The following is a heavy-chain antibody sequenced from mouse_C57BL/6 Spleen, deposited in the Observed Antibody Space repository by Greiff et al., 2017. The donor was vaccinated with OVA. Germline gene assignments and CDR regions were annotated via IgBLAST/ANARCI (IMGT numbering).Heavy chain of an antibody. CDR2: IYPRSGNT. Sequence: QVQLQQSGAELVRPGASVKLSCKASGYTFTSYGISWVKQRTGQGLEWIGEIYPRSGNTYYNEKFKGKATLTAAKSSSTAYMELRSLTSADSAVDFLARTEELTGNAYWGKGTLVTVSA. CDR3: ARTEELTGNAY. CDR1: GYTFTSYG. J-gene: IGHJ3*01. V-gene: IGHV1-81*01. D-gene: IGHD4-1*01.